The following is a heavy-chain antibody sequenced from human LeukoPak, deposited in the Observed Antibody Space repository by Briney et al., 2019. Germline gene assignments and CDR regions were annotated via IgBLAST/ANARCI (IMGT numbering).Heavy chain of an antibody. CDR1: GGSFSGYY. V-gene: IGHV4-34*01. CDR2: INHSGST. J-gene: IGHJ1*01. CDR3: ARRRLAVAQYFQR. Sequence: PSETLSLTCAVYGGSFSGYYWSWIRQPPGKGLEWIGEINHSGSTNYNPSLKSRVTISVDTSKNQFSLKLSSVTAADTAVYYCARRRLAVAQYFQRWGQGTLVTVSS. D-gene: IGHD6-19*01.